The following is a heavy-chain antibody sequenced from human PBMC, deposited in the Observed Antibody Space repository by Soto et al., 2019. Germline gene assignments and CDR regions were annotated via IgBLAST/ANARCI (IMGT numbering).Heavy chain of an antibody. J-gene: IGHJ6*02. V-gene: IGHV3-23*01. Sequence: GSLRLSCAASGFTFSSYAMSWVRQAPGKGLEWVSAISGSGGSTYYADSVKGRFTISRDNSKNTLYLQMNSLRAEDTAVYYCAKDLSVVLRFLEWLSPYGMDVWGQGTTVTVSS. D-gene: IGHD3-3*01. CDR2: ISGSGGST. CDR1: GFTFSSYA. CDR3: AKDLSVVLRFLEWLSPYGMDV.